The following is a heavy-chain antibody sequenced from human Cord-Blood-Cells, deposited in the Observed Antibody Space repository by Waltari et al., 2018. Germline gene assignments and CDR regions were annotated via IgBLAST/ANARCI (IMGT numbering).Heavy chain of an antibody. Sequence: QAQLQESGPGLVKPSETLSLTCTVSGGSVRSGRYYWSWIRQPPGKGLEWIGYIYYRGSTNYNPSLKSRVTISVDTSKNRFSLKLSSVTAADTAVYYCAREGEGGAFDIWGQGTMVTVSS. D-gene: IGHD3-10*01. J-gene: IGHJ3*02. CDR3: AREGEGGAFDI. CDR1: GGSVRSGRYY. CDR2: IYYRGST. V-gene: IGHV4-61*01.